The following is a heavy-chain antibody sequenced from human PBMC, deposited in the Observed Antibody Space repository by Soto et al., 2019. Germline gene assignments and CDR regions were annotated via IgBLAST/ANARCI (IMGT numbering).Heavy chain of an antibody. CDR1: GFTLSMSA. Sequence: GGSLRLSCAGSGFTLSMSAVSWVRQAPGKGLEWVSYISDSGDRTYYADSVKGRFTISRDRSKNTVSLQMNTLRAEDTALYYCAKDRGIIVKAGDAFDVWGQGTMVTVSS. D-gene: IGHD3-16*02. CDR2: ISDSGDRT. V-gene: IGHV3-23*01. CDR3: AKDRGIIVKAGDAFDV. J-gene: IGHJ3*01.